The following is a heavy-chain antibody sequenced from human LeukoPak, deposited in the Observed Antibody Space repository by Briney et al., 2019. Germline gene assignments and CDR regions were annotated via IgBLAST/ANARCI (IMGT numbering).Heavy chain of an antibody. CDR1: GYTFTSYG. D-gene: IGHD3-22*01. Sequence: GASVKVSCTASGYTFTSYGISWVRQAPGQGLEWMGGIIPIFGTANYAQKFQGRVTITADESTSTAYMELSSLRSEDTAVYYCARGGYYDSSGYPRDNWFDPWGQGTLVTVSS. CDR2: IIPIFGTA. CDR3: ARGGYYDSSGYPRDNWFDP. J-gene: IGHJ5*02. V-gene: IGHV1-69*13.